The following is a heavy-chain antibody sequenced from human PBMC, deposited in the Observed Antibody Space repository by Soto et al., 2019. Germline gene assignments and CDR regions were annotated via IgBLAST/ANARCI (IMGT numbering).Heavy chain of an antibody. CDR2: IIPILGIA. Sequence: ASVNVSCKASGGTFSSYTISWVRQAPGQGLEWMGRIIPILGIANYAQKFQGRVTITADKSTSTAYMELSSLRSEDTAVYYCAREGEAAADYYYSYMDVWGKGTTVTVSS. J-gene: IGHJ6*03. D-gene: IGHD6-13*01. V-gene: IGHV1-69*04. CDR1: GGTFSSYT. CDR3: AREGEAAADYYYSYMDV.